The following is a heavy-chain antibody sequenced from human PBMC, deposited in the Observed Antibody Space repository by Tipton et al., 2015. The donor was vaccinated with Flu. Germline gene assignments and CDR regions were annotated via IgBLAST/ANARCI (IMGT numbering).Heavy chain of an antibody. CDR2: INSDGSST. D-gene: IGHD2-21*02. V-gene: IGHV3-74*01. CDR3: ARESVYCGGDCYADY. CDR1: GFTFSSYW. J-gene: IGHJ4*02. Sequence: SLRLSCAASGFTFSSYWMHWVRQAPGKGLVWVSRINSDGSSTSYADSVKGRFTISRDNAKNTLYLQMNSLRAEDTAVYYCARESVYCGGDCYADYWGQGTLVTVSS.